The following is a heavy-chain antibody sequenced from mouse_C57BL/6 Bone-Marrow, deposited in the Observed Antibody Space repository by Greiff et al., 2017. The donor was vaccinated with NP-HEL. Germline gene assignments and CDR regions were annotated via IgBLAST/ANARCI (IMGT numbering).Heavy chain of an antibody. CDR3: ARPCLSYGSSPFAD. Sequence: EVQLVESGGGLVKPGGSLKLSCAASGFTFSDYGMHWVRQAPEKGLEWVAYISSGSSTLSYADTVKGPFTISRDNAKNTLFLQMTSLRSEDTAMYYGARPCLSYGSSPFADWGQGTLVTVSA. CDR2: ISSGSSTL. J-gene: IGHJ3*01. D-gene: IGHD1-1*01. CDR1: GFTFSDYG. V-gene: IGHV5-17*01.